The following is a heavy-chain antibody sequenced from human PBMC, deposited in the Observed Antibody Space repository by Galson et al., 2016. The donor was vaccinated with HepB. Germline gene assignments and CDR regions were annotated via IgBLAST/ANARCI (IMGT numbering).Heavy chain of an antibody. J-gene: IGHJ3*02. V-gene: IGHV1-69*06. CDR1: GTTFSNYV. D-gene: IGHD1-26*01. CDR3: TRDLVGVSILDHAFDI. CDR2: IIPTFDST. Sequence: SVKVSCKASGTTFSNYVVSWVRQAPGQGLEWMGGIIPTFDSTTYAQRFQGRVTISANKSTSTAYMELSSLTSEDTAVYFCTRDLVGVSILDHAFDIWGQGTMVTVSS.